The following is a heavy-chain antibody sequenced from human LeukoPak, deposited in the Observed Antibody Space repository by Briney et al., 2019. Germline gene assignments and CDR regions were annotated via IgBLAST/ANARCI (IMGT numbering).Heavy chain of an antibody. CDR1: GFTFSSYG. CDR2: IRYDGSNK. D-gene: IGHD2-2*01. Sequence: GGSLRLSCAASGFTFSSYGMHWVRQAPGKGLEWVAFIRYDGSNKYYADSVKGRFTISRDNSKNTLYLQMNSLRAEDTAVYYCAKAARGYCSSTSCYDLDYWGQGTLVTVSS. V-gene: IGHV3-30*02. J-gene: IGHJ4*02. CDR3: AKAARGYCSSTSCYDLDY.